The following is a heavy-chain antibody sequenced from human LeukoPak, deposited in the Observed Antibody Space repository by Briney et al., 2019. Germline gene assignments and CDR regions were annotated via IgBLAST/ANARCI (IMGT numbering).Heavy chain of an antibody. J-gene: IGHJ4*02. CDR2: IKQDGSEK. CDR3: ARLYAYYYDSSGYPVDY. D-gene: IGHD3-22*01. Sequence: GGSLRLSCAASEFTFDSYAMHWVRQAPGKGLEWVANIKQDGSEKYYVDSVKGRFTISKDNAKNSLYLQMNSLRAEDTAVYYCARLYAYYYDSSGYPVDYWGQGTLVTVSS. CDR1: EFTFDSYA. V-gene: IGHV3-7*01.